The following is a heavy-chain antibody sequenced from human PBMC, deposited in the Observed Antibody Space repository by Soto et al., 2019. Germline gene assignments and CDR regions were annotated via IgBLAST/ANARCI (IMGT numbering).Heavy chain of an antibody. Sequence: ASVKVSCKASGGTFSSYAISWVRQAPGQGLEWMGGIIPIFGTANYAQKFQGRVTITADESTSTAYMELSSLRSEDTAVYYCASDLRRITIFGVVNDYYYYGMDVWGQGTTVTVSS. CDR1: GGTFSSYA. V-gene: IGHV1-69*13. CDR3: ASDLRRITIFGVVNDYYYYGMDV. D-gene: IGHD3-3*01. J-gene: IGHJ6*02. CDR2: IIPIFGTA.